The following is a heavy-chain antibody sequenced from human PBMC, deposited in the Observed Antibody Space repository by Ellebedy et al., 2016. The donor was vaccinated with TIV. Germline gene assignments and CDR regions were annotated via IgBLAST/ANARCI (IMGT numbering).Heavy chain of an antibody. V-gene: IGHV1-2*02. D-gene: IGHD1-26*01. Sequence: ASVKVSCKASGYTFTGYYMHWVRQAPGQGLEWMGWINPNSGGTNYAQKFQGRVTMTRDTSISTAYMELSRLRSDDTAVYYCARVIAVGASGKDYWGQGTLVTVSS. CDR1: GYTFTGYY. CDR3: ARVIAVGASGKDY. CDR2: INPNSGGT. J-gene: IGHJ4*02.